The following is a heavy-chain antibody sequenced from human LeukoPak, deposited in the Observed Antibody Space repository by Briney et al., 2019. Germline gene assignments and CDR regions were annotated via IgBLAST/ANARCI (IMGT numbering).Heavy chain of an antibody. CDR1: GFTVSSNY. J-gene: IGHJ4*02. V-gene: IGHV3-53*01. Sequence: GGSLRLSCAASGFTVSSNYMSWVRQAPGKGLEWVSVIYSGGSTYYADSVKGRFTTSRDNSKNTVYLQMNSLRAEDTAVYYCAKDRPYYDILTGDFDYWGQGTLVTVSS. CDR2: IYSGGST. CDR3: AKDRPYYDILTGDFDY. D-gene: IGHD3-9*01.